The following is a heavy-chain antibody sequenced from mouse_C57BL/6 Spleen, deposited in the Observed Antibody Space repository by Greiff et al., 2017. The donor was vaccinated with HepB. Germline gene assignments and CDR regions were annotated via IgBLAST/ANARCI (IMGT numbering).Heavy chain of an antibody. J-gene: IGHJ2*01. Sequence: EVQGVESGGGLVKPGGSLKLSCAASGFTFSDYGMHWVRQAPEKGLEWVAYISSGISTIYYADTVKGRFTISRDNAKNTLFLQMTSLRSEDTAMYYCAREDYSKAYFDYWGQGTTLTVSS. D-gene: IGHD2-5*01. V-gene: IGHV5-17*01. CDR1: GFTFSDYG. CDR2: ISSGISTI. CDR3: AREDYSKAYFDY.